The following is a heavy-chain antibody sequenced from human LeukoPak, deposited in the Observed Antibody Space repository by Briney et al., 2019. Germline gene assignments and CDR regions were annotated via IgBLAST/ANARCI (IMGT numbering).Heavy chain of an antibody. CDR3: AREGDSNAFDI. CDR1: GGSISTYY. D-gene: IGHD2-21*02. CDR2: IYYSGST. J-gene: IGHJ3*02. Sequence: ASETLSLTCTVSGGSISTYYWTWIRQPPGKELEWIGDIYYSGSTNYNPSLKSRVTISVDTSKKQFSLRMNSVTAADTAVYYCAREGDSNAFDIWGQGTMVTVSS. V-gene: IGHV4-59*01.